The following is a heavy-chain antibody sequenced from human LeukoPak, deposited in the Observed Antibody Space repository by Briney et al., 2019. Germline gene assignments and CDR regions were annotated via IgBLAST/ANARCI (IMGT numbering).Heavy chain of an antibody. CDR3: AHRCGEGDSSGYYCYDAFDF. Sequence: SGPTLVNPTQTLTLTCTFSGFSLSTSGVGVGWIRQPPGKALEWLALIYWDDDKRYRPSLKTRLTIAKDASKNQVVLRMTNMDPMDTATYYCAHRCGEGDSSGYYCYDAFDFWGQGTMVTVSS. CDR2: IYWDDDK. V-gene: IGHV2-5*02. J-gene: IGHJ3*01. CDR1: GFSLSTSGVG. D-gene: IGHD3-22*01.